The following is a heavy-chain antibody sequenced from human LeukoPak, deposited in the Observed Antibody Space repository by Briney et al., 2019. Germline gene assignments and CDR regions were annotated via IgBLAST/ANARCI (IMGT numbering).Heavy chain of an antibody. CDR2: IKQDGSEK. D-gene: IGHD2-15*01. J-gene: IGHJ3*02. CDR3: ARDYFPGCSGGSCYGVRPAAFDI. V-gene: IGHV3-7*01. CDR1: GFTFSSYW. Sequence: GGSLRLSCAASGFTFSSYWMSWVRQAPGKGLEWVANIKQDGSEKYYVDSVKGRFTISRDNAKNSLYLQMNSLRAEDTAVYYCARDYFPGCSGGSCYGVRPAAFDIWGQGTMVTVSS.